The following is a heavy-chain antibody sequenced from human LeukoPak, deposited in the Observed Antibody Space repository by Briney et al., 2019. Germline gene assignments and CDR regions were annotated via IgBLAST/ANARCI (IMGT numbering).Heavy chain of an antibody. CDR3: ARDTGWYYFDY. CDR2: ISYDGSNK. V-gene: IGHV3-30-3*01. Sequence: PGGPLRLSCAASGFTFSSYAMHWVRQAPGKGLEWVAVISYDGSNKYYADSVKGRFTISRDNSKSTLYLQMNSLRAEDTAVYYCARDTGWYYFDYWGQGTLVTVSS. D-gene: IGHD6-19*01. J-gene: IGHJ4*02. CDR1: GFTFSSYA.